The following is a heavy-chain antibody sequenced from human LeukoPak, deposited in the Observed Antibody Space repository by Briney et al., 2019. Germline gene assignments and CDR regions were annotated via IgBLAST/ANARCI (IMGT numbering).Heavy chain of an antibody. CDR2: TRNKANSYTT. CDR1: GFTFSDHY. J-gene: IGHJ4*02. V-gene: IGHV3-72*01. Sequence: GGSLRLSCAASGFTFSDHYMDWVRQAPGKGLEWVCRTRNKANSYTTEYAASVKGRFTISRDDSKNSLYLQMNSLKTEDTAVYYCATSWRSTAFDYWGQGTLVTVSS. CDR3: ATSWRSTAFDY.